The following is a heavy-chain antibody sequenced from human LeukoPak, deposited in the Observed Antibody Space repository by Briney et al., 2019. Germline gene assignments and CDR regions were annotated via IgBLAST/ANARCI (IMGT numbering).Heavy chain of an antibody. CDR2: FDPEDGET. CDR3: ATGPHNWHFDY. J-gene: IGHJ4*02. D-gene: IGHD1-20*01. CDR1: GGTFSSYA. Sequence: GASVKVSCKASGGTFSSYAISWVRQAPGKGLEWMGGFDPEDGETIYAQKFQGRVTMTEDTSTDTAYMELSSLRSEDTAVYYCATGPHNWHFDYWGQGTLVTVSS. V-gene: IGHV1-24*01.